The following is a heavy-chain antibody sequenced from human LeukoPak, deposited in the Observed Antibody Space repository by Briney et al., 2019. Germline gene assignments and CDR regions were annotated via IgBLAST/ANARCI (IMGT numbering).Heavy chain of an antibody. V-gene: IGHV3-30-3*01. J-gene: IGHJ4*02. CDR3: AKDISSTGYSSGWSYFDY. CDR2: ISYDGSNK. D-gene: IGHD6-19*01. CDR1: GFTFSSYA. Sequence: GGSLRLSCAASGFTFSSYAMHWVRQAPGKGLEWVAVISYDGSNKYYADSVKGRFTISRDNSKNTLYLQMNSLRAEDTALYYCAKDISSTGYSSGWSYFDYWGQGTLVTVSS.